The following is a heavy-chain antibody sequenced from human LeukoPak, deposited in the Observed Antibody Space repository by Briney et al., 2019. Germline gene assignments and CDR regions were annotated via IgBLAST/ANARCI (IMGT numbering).Heavy chain of an antibody. V-gene: IGHV4-34*01. CDR1: GGSFSGYY. Sequence: SETLSLTCAVYGGSFSGYYWSWIRQPPGKGLEWIGEINHSGSTNYNPSLKSRVTISVDTSKNQFSLKLSSVTAADTAVYCCARSVAAAGKITYYYYYMDVWGKGTTVTVSS. J-gene: IGHJ6*03. CDR3: ARSVAAAGKITYYYYYMDV. CDR2: INHSGST. D-gene: IGHD6-13*01.